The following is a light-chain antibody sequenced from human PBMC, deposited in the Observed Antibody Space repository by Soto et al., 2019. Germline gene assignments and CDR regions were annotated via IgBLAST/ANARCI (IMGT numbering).Light chain of an antibody. CDR2: SNN. CDR3: AAWDDSMNGLYV. V-gene: IGLV1-44*01. CDR1: SSNIGSNT. J-gene: IGLJ1*01. Sequence: QSVLTQPPSASGTPVQRVTISCSGSSSNIGSNTVNWYQQFPGTAPKLLIYSNNQRPSGVPDRFSGSKSGSSASLAISGLQSEDQADYHCAAWDDSMNGLYVFGSGTKVTVL.